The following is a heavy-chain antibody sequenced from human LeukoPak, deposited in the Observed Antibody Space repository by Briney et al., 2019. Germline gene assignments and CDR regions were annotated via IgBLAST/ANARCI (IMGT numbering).Heavy chain of an antibody. V-gene: IGHV4-4*07. D-gene: IGHD3-22*01. J-gene: IGHJ4*02. CDR1: GGSISSYY. CDR2: IYTSGST. CDR3: ASGDNTYDSSGYYYENLDY. Sequence: PSETLSLTCTVSGGSISSYYWSWIRQPAGKGLEWIGRIYTSGSTNYNPSLKSRVTMSVDTSKSQFSLKLSSVTAEDTAVYYCASGDNTYDSSGYYYENLDYWGQGTLVTVSS.